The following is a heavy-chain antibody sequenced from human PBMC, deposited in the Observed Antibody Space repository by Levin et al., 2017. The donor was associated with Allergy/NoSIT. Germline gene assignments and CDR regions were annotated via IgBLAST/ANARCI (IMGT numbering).Heavy chain of an antibody. J-gene: IGHJ4*02. CDR2: ISYDGSNK. D-gene: IGHD6-13*01. Sequence: PGGSLRLSCAASGFTFSSYGMHWVRQAPGKGLEWVAVISYDGSNKYYADSVKGRFTISRDNSKNTLYLQMNSLRAEDTAVYYCATDSSSWYDRFDYWGQGTLVTVSS. CDR1: GFTFSSYG. CDR3: ATDSSSWYDRFDY. V-gene: IGHV3-30*03.